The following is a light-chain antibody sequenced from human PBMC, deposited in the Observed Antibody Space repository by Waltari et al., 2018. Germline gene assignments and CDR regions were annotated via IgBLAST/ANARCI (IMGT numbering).Light chain of an antibody. CDR2: AAS. V-gene: IGKV1-12*01. CDR3: QQANSFLPPT. J-gene: IGKJ4*01. Sequence: DIQMTQSPSSVAASIGERVTITCRASQGISNWLAWYQQKPGKAPKLLIHAASNLQSGVPSRFSGNGSGTDFSLTISSLQPEDFATYYCQQANSFLPPTFGGGTKVEIK. CDR1: QGISNW.